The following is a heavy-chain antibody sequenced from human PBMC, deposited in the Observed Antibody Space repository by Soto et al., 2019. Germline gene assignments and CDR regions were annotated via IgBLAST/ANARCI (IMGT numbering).Heavy chain of an antibody. J-gene: IGHJ2*01. V-gene: IGHV3-21*01. CDR2: ISSSSSYI. CDR3: ARVGGTVTADWYFAL. CDR1: GFTFSSYS. Sequence: EVQLVESGGGLVKPGGSLRLSCAASGFTFSSYSMNWVRQAPGKGLEWVSSISSSSSYIYYAYSVKGRFTISRDTAKNSLYLQMNSLRAEDTAVYYCARVGGTVTADWYFALWGRGTLVTVSS. D-gene: IGHD2-21*02.